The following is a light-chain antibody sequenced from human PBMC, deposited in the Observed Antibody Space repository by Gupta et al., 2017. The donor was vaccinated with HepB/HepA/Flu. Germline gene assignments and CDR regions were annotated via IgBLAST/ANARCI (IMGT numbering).Light chain of an antibody. CDR3: SSYAVNRDVL. CDR1: SSDVGGYDY. Sequence: QSALTQPASVSGSPGPSITISCTGTSSDVGGYDYVSWYQQHPGEAPKLMIYDVSNRPSGVSNRFSGSKSGNTASLTISGRQAEDEADYYCSSYAVNRDVLFGGGTKLTVL. CDR2: DVS. V-gene: IGLV2-14*03. J-gene: IGLJ2*01.